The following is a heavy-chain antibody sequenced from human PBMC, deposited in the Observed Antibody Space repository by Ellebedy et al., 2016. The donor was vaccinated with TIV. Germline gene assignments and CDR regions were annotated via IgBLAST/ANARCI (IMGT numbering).Heavy chain of an antibody. Sequence: MPSETLSLTCTVSGGSISSYYWSWIRQPPGKGLEWIGYIYYSGSANYNPSLKSRVTISVDTSKNQFSLKLSSVTAADTAVYYCARDVGNDYGDYVRVVWGQGTLVTVSS. CDR2: IYYSGSA. J-gene: IGHJ4*02. D-gene: IGHD4-17*01. CDR3: ARDVGNDYGDYVRVV. CDR1: GGSISSYY. V-gene: IGHV4-59*01.